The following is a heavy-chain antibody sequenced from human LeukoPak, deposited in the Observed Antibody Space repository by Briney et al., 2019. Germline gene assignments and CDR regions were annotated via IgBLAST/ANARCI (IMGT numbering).Heavy chain of an antibody. J-gene: IGHJ4*02. CDR1: GFIFSNYA. CDR2: ISYDGSNK. Sequence: GGSLRLSCAASGFIFSNYAMHWVRQAPGKGLEWVAVISYDGSNKYYADSVKGRFAISRDNAKNTLYLQMNSLKSEDTAVYYCTTELDVRPNHYWGQGTLVTVSS. CDR3: TTELDVRPNHY. D-gene: IGHD1-14*01. V-gene: IGHV3-30*09.